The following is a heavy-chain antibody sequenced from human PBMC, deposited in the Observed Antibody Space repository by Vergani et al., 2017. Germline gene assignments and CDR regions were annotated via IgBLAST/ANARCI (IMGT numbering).Heavy chain of an antibody. V-gene: IGHV4-39*01. Sequence: QMQLQESGPGLVKASETLSLTCTVSGDSIISRSCYWGWIRQPPGKGLEWIGSIYNSGNGDSSSSLKSRVTISADTSTNQFSLRLTSVTAADTAVYYCASGKYYSDGTSHFRGRYFDVWGRGTLVTVPS. CDR2: IYNSGNG. J-gene: IGHJ2*01. CDR1: GDSIISRSCY. CDR3: ASGKYYSDGTSHFRGRYFDV. D-gene: IGHD3-16*01.